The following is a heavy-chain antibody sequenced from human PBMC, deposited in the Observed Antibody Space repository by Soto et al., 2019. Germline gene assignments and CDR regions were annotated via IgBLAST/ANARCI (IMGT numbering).Heavy chain of an antibody. V-gene: IGHV4-34*01. J-gene: IGHJ4*02. CDR2: INHSGST. D-gene: IGHD5-18*01. CDR1: GGSFSGYY. CDR3: ARGTLGYSYLYYFDY. Sequence: PSETLSLTCAVYGGSFSGYYWSWIRQPPGKGLEWIGAINHSGSTNYNPSLKSRVTISVDTSKNQFSLKLSSVTAADTAVYYCARGTLGYSYLYYFDYWGQGTLVTVSS.